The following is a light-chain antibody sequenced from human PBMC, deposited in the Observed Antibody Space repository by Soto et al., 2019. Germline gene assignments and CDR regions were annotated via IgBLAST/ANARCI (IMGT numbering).Light chain of an antibody. CDR2: EVS. V-gene: IGLV2-14*01. CDR1: SSDVGGYNY. CDR3: SSFTSTSTFV. Sequence: ALTQPASVSGSPGQSIAISCTGTSSDVGGYNYVSWYQQHPGIAPRLLISEVSNRPSGVSNRFSGSKSGNTASLTISGLQAEDEADYYCSSFTSTSTFVFGTVTTVTVL. J-gene: IGLJ1*01.